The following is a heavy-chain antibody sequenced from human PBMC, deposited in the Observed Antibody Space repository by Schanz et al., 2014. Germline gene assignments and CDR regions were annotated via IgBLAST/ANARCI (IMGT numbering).Heavy chain of an antibody. J-gene: IGHJ4*02. CDR2: FDAHDGRA. D-gene: IGHD1-1*01. Sequence: EVQLVESGGGLVKPGGSLRLSCATSGLTFTSAWMSWVRQAPGKGLEWVSGFDAHDGRAYYADSVKGRFTISRDNAKNSLYLEMNSLRAEDTALYYCARDRRNADLDYWGQGTLVTVSS. V-gene: IGHV3-48*01. CDR1: GLTFTSAW. CDR3: ARDRRNADLDY.